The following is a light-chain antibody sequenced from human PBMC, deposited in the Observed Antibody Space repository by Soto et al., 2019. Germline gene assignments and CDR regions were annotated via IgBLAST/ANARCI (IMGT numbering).Light chain of an antibody. CDR2: EGS. CDR1: SSDVGSYNL. Sequence: QSALTQPASVSGSPGQSITISCTGTSSDVGSYNLVSWYQQHPGKAPKLMIYEGSKRPSGVSNRFSGSNSGNTASLTISGLQAEDEADYYCCSYAGSSTFGVVFGGGTKLTVL. V-gene: IGLV2-23*03. CDR3: CSYAGSSTFGVV. J-gene: IGLJ2*01.